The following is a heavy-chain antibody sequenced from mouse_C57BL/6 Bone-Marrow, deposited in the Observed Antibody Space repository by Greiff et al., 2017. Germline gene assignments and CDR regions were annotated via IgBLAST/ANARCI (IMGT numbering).Heavy chain of an antibody. CDR1: GYTFTSYW. CDR2: IYPGSGST. J-gene: IGHJ1*03. V-gene: IGHV1-55*01. Sequence: QVQLQQPGAELVKPGASVKMSCKASGYTFTSYWITWVKQRPGQGLEWIGDIYPGSGSTNYNEKFKSKATLTVDKSSSTAYMQLSSLTSEDSAVYYCALITTVVEVWGTGTTVTVSS. D-gene: IGHD1-1*01. CDR3: ALITTVVEV.